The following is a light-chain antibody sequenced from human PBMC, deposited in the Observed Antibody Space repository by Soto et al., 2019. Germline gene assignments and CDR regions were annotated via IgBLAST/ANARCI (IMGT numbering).Light chain of an antibody. V-gene: IGKV3-11*01. Sequence: EIVLTQSPATLSLSPGERATLSCRASQSVSSYLAWYQQRPGQAPRLLIYDASNRATGIPARFSGSGSGTEFTLTISSLQPEDVATYYCLQLNTYPWTFGQGTKGDIK. CDR2: DAS. CDR3: LQLNTYPWT. J-gene: IGKJ1*01. CDR1: QSVSSY.